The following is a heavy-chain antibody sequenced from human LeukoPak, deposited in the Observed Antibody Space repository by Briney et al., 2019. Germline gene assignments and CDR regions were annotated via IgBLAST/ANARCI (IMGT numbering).Heavy chain of an antibody. CDR1: GYTFTGYY. CDR3: VVDGSYYFDY. D-gene: IGHD1-26*01. V-gene: IGHV1-2*02. CDR2: INPNSGGT. J-gene: IGHJ4*02. Sequence: ASVKVSRKASGYTFTGYYMYWVRQAPGQGLEWVGWINPNSGGTNYAQKFQGRVTMTRDTSISTAYMELSRLRSDDTAVYYCVVDGSYYFDYWGQGTLVTVSS.